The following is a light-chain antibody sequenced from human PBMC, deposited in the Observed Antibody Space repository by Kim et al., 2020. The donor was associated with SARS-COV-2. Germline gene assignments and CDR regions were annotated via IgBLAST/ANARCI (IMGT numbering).Light chain of an antibody. V-gene: IGLV2-14*03. CDR1: SGDIGNSNT. CDR3: SSTSNSLDYV. CDR2: DVS. J-gene: IGLJ1*01. Sequence: GQSITISCSGTSGDIGNSNTVSWYQQHSDKAPRLIIYDVSYRPSGVSTRLSGSKSGNLASLTIPGLQSADEAEYFWSSTSNSLDYVFGTGPKVTVL.